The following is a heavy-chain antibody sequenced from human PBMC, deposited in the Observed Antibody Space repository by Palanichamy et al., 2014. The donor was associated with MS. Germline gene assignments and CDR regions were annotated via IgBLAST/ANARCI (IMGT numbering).Heavy chain of an antibody. CDR1: GFTFSSYW. CDR2: IKQDGSEK. Sequence: EVQLVESGGGLVQPGGSLRLSCAASGFTFSSYWMTWVRQAPGKGLEWVSNIKQDGSEKYYADSVRGRFTISRDNAKNSVFLQMNSLRAEDTAVYYCARSLRGGFWDDYYGPRWGQGTLVTVSS. V-gene: IGHV3-7*03. D-gene: IGHD3-3*01. J-gene: IGHJ4*02. CDR3: ARSLRGGFWDDYYGPR.